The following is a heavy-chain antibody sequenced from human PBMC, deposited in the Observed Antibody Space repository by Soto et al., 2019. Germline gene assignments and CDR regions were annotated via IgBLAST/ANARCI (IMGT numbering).Heavy chain of an antibody. Sequence: PSETLSLTCVVYGGSLSGVYWTWIRQPPGKGLEWIGEINHSGSTNYSPSLESRVTISLDTSNNQFSLKLSSVTAADTAVYYCGRGPGYSYGYSVYYYYYGMDVWGQGTTVTVSS. V-gene: IGHV4-34*01. CDR1: GGSLSGVY. J-gene: IGHJ6*02. CDR3: GRGPGYSYGYSVYYYYYGMDV. CDR2: INHSGST. D-gene: IGHD5-18*01.